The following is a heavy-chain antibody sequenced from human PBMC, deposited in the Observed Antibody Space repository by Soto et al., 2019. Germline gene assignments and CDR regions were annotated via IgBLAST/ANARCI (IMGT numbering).Heavy chain of an antibody. CDR2: ISDDGSNK. CDR1: GFTFSSYG. CDR3: AKNLGDYGDCLGAFDI. Sequence: QVQLVESGGGVVQPGRSLRLSCAASGFTFSSYGMHWVRQAPGKGLEWVAVISDDGSNKYYADSVKGRFTISRDNSKNTLYLQMNRMRAEDTDVYYCAKNLGDYGDCLGAFDIWGKGTMVTVSS. J-gene: IGHJ3*02. D-gene: IGHD4-17*01. V-gene: IGHV3-30*18.